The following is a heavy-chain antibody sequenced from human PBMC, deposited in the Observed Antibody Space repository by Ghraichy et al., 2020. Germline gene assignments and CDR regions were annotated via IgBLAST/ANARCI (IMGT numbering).Heavy chain of an antibody. J-gene: IGHJ6*03. CDR3: ARMQKSSYYMDV. V-gene: IGHV4-4*02. Sequence: SETLSLTCAVSGDSISNAYWWTWVRQSPGRGLEWIGEVYHTGDTNHNPSLKSRVIISIDTSKNHFSLKLNSMSAADTALYFCARMQKSSYYMDVWGRGTTVT. CDR2: VYHTGDT. CDR1: GDSISNAYW.